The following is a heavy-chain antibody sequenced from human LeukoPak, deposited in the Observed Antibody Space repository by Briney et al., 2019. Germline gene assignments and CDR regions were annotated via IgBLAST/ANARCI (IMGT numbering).Heavy chain of an antibody. CDR2: MNPNSGNT. Sequence: ASVKVSCKASGYTFTGYYMHWVRQAPGQGLEWMGWMNPNSGNTGYAQKFQGRVTMTRNTSISTAYMELSSLRSEDTAVYYCARGGYYDSSGPILNWFDPWGQGTLVTVSS. D-gene: IGHD3-22*01. CDR1: GYTFTGYY. J-gene: IGHJ5*02. CDR3: ARGGYYDSSGPILNWFDP. V-gene: IGHV1-8*02.